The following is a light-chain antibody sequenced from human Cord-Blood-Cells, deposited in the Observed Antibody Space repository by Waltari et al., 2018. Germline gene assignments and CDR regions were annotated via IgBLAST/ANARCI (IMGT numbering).Light chain of an antibody. Sequence: IVLTQSPATLSLSPGERATLSCRASQSVSSYLAWYQQKPGQAPRLLIYDASNRATGIPARFSGSGSVTDFTLTISSLEPEDFAVYYCQQRSNWIFTFGPGTKVDIK. CDR2: DAS. V-gene: IGKV3-11*01. J-gene: IGKJ3*01. CDR1: QSVSSY. CDR3: QQRSNWIFT.